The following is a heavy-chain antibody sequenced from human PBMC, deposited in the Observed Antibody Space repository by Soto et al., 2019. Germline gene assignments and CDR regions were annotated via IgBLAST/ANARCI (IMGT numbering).Heavy chain of an antibody. CDR2: IYSGGTT. CDR3: AREGYCSGGSCFSDC. V-gene: IGHV3-53*01. J-gene: IGHJ4*02. D-gene: IGHD2-15*01. Sequence: EVQLVESGGDSIQPGGSLRLSCAASGFSVSSNYMSWVRQTPGKGLEWVSVIYSGGTTYYADSVKGSFTISRDNSKNMLHVQMNSLRAEDTAVYYCAREGYCSGGSCFSDCWGQGTPVIVSA. CDR1: GFSVSSNY.